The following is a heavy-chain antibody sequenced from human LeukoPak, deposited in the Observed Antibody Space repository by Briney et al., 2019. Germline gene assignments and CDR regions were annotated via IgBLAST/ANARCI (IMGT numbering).Heavy chain of an antibody. Sequence: GESLRISCKGSGYSFTSNWISWVRQMPGKGLEWTGRIDPSDSYTNYSPSFQGHVTISADKSISIAYLQWSSLKASDTAMYYCARQPEGTWFDPWGQGTLVTVSS. D-gene: IGHD1-1*01. J-gene: IGHJ5*02. V-gene: IGHV5-10-1*01. CDR3: ARQPEGTWFDP. CDR1: GYSFTSNW. CDR2: IDPSDSYT.